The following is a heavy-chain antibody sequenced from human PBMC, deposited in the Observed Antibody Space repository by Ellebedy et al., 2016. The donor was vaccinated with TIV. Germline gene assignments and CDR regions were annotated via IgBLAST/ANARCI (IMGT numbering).Heavy chain of an antibody. D-gene: IGHD5-18*01. V-gene: IGHV3-23*01. CDR1: GSTFSRYA. J-gene: IGHJ4*02. Sequence: PGGSLRLSCAASGSTFSRYAMSWVRQAPGKGLEWVSGIFGSGGGISYADSVKGRFTISRDNSKSMVLLQMNSLRREDTDVYYCAKDRTSGDGYWVFDQWGQGTLVTVSS. CDR3: AKDRTSGDGYWVFDQ. CDR2: IFGSGGGI.